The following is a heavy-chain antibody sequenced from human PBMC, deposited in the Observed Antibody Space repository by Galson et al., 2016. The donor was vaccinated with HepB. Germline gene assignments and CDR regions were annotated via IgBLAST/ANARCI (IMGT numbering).Heavy chain of an antibody. D-gene: IGHD6-6*01. V-gene: IGHV5-51*01. CDR2: IYPGDSDT. CDR3: AREHSSSSGYFDY. Sequence: WIGWVRQMPGKGLEWMGIIYPGDSDTRYSPSFQGQVTISADKSIRTAYLHWSSLKASDNAIYYCAREHSSSSGYFDYWGRGTLVTVSS. CDR1: W. J-gene: IGHJ4*02.